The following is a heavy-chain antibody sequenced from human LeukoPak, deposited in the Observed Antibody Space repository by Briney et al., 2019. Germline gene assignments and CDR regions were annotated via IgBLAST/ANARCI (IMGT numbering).Heavy chain of an antibody. V-gene: IGHV4-59*12. J-gene: IGHJ5*02. Sequence: SETLSLTCTVSGGSISSYYWSWIRQPPGKGLEWIGNIYYTGSTSYNPSLKSRVSISVDTSTSHFSLKLSSVTVADTAVYYCARGAYPSAWFDPWGQGTLVTVSS. CDR3: ARGAYPSAWFDP. CDR2: IYYTGST. D-gene: IGHD6-25*01. CDR1: GGSISSYY.